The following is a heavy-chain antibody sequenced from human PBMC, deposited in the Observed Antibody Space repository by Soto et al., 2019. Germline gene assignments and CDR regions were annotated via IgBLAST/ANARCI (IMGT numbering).Heavy chain of an antibody. CDR1: GFTFDDYA. J-gene: IGHJ4*02. Sequence: GGSLRLSCTVSGFTFDDYAMSWVRQAPGKGLEWVGFISSQAFGWTTEYAASVEGRFTISTDESKTIAYLQMNSLKAADTAVYFCATVYFYDSSADYYFDYWGQGTLVTVSS. D-gene: IGHD3-22*01. CDR2: ISSQAFGWTT. CDR3: ATVYFYDSSADYYFDY. V-gene: IGHV3-49*04.